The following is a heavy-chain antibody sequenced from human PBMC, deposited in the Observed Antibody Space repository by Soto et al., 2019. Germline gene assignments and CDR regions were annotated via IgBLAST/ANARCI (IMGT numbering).Heavy chain of an antibody. V-gene: IGHV3-9*01. CDR1: GFTFDDYA. J-gene: IGHJ6*02. CDR3: AKGRYSSGWVRRGYYYYYGMDV. D-gene: IGHD6-19*01. Sequence: EVQLVESGGGLVQPGRSLRLSCVASGFTFDDYAMHWVRQAPGKGLEWASGISWNSGSIGYADSVKGRFTISRDNAKNSLYLQMNSLRAEDTALYYCAKGRYSSGWVRRGYYYYYGMDVWGQGTTVTVSS. CDR2: ISWNSGSI.